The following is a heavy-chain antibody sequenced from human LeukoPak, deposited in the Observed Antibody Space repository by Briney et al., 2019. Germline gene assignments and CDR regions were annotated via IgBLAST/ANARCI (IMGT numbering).Heavy chain of an antibody. CDR3: ARVGGDGDPFDY. CDR1: GYTFTKYA. V-gene: IGHV1-18*01. D-gene: IGHD4-17*01. J-gene: IGHJ4*02. CDR2: ISAYNGNT. Sequence: ASVKVSCKASGYTFTKYAVNWVRQAPGQGLEGMGWISAYNGNTNYAQKLQGRVTMTTDTSTSTAYMELRSLRSDDTAVYYCARVGGDGDPFDYWGQGTLVTVSS.